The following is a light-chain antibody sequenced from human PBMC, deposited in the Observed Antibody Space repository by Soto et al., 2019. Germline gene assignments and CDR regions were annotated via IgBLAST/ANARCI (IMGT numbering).Light chain of an antibody. Sequence: DIQMTQSPSTLSASIGDRVTITCRASQSISSWLAWYQQKPGKAPKLLIFKASTLESGVPSRFSGRGSWTEFTLTIPSLQPDDFATYYCHQYNSYSGTFGQGTKVEIK. J-gene: IGKJ1*01. CDR2: KAS. CDR3: HQYNSYSGT. V-gene: IGKV1-5*03. CDR1: QSISSW.